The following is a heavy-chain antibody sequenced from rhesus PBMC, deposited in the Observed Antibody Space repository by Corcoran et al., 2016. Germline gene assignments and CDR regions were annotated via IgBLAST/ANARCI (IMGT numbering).Heavy chain of an antibody. Sequence: QVQLQESGPGLVKPSETLSLTCAVSGGSISSNYWSWIRQPPGKGLEWIGRIVGSGGSTDFNPSLKSRVTISTDTSKDQLSLRLSSVTAADTAVYYCARTGGIDWYFDLWGPGTPITISS. D-gene: IGHD5-42*01. CDR2: IVGSGGST. CDR1: GGSISSNY. V-gene: IGHV4-160*01. J-gene: IGHJ2*01. CDR3: ARTGGIDWYFDL.